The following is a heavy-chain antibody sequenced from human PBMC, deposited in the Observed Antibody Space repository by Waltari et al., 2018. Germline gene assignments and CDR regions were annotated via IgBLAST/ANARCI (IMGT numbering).Heavy chain of an antibody. CDR2: ISSSSSTI. CDR3: ARDGSMVRGVRGWFDP. CDR1: GFTFSSYS. D-gene: IGHD3-10*01. Sequence: EVQLVESGGGLVQPGGSLRLSCAASGFTFSSYSMNWVRQAPGKGLEWVSYISSSSSTIYYADSVKGRFTISRDNAKNSLYLQMNSLRDEDTAVYYCARDGSMVRGVRGWFDPWGQGTLVTVSS. J-gene: IGHJ5*02. V-gene: IGHV3-48*02.